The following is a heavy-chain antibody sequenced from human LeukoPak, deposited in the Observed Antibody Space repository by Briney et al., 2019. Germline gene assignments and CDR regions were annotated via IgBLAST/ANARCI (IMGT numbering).Heavy chain of an antibody. CDR3: AKDKYPPPVGPTTN. D-gene: IGHD1-1*01. Sequence: PGGSLRLSCAASGFTFSDYYMSWIRQAPGKGLEWVSYISSSGSTIYYADSVKGRFTISRDNAKNSLYLQMNSLRAEDTALYYCAKDKYPPPVGPTTNWGQGTLVTVSS. CDR1: GFTFSDYY. CDR2: ISSSGSTI. J-gene: IGHJ1*01. V-gene: IGHV3-11*01.